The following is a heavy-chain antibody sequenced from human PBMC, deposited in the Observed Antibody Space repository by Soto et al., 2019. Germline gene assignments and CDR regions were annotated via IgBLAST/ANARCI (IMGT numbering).Heavy chain of an antibody. CDR3: ARDLVTMVRGGVYYYYGMDV. J-gene: IGHJ6*02. D-gene: IGHD3-10*01. Sequence: QVQLVESGGGVVQPGRSLRLSCAASGFTFSSYGMHWVRQAPGKGLEWVAVIWYDGSNKYYADSVKGRFTISRDNSKNTLDLQMNSLRAEDAAVYYCARDLVTMVRGGVYYYYGMDVWGQGTTVTVSS. V-gene: IGHV3-33*01. CDR2: IWYDGSNK. CDR1: GFTFSSYG.